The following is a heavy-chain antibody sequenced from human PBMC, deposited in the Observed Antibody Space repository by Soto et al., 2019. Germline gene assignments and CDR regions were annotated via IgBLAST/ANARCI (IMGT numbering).Heavy chain of an antibody. CDR3: ARDHGWNYGGGEFDP. CDR2: IKQDGSEK. Sequence: EVQLVESGGGLVQPGGSLRLSCAASGFTFSSYWMSWVRQAPGKGLEWVANIKQDGSEKYYVDSVKGRFTISRDNAKNSLYLQMNSLRAEDTAVYYCARDHGWNYGGGEFDPWGQGTLVTVSS. D-gene: IGHD1-7*01. CDR1: GFTFSSYW. J-gene: IGHJ5*02. V-gene: IGHV3-7*01.